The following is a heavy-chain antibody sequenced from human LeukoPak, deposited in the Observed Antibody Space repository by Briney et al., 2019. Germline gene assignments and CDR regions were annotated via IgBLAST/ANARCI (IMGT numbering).Heavy chain of an antibody. Sequence: SETLSLTCAVYGGSFSGYYWSWIRQPPGKGLEWIGSIYYSGSTYYNPSLKSRVTISVDTSKNQFSLKLSSVTAADTAVYYCARCVTMVRGAPDPWGQGTLVTVSS. D-gene: IGHD3-10*01. CDR2: IYYSGST. CDR1: GGSFSGYY. CDR3: ARCVTMVRGAPDP. V-gene: IGHV4-34*01. J-gene: IGHJ5*02.